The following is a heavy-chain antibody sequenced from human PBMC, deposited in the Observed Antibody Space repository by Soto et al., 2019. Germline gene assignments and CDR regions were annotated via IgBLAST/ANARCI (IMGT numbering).Heavy chain of an antibody. CDR1: GYTLTGYY. D-gene: IGHD5-12*01. V-gene: IGHV1-2*04. J-gene: IGHJ3*02. CDR3: ARADYHDAFDI. Sequence: ASVKVSCKASGYTLTGYYMHWVRQAPGQGLEWMGWINPNSGGTNYAQKFQGWVTMTRDTSISTAYMELSRLRSDDTAVYYCARADYHDAFDIWGQGTMVTVSS. CDR2: INPNSGGT.